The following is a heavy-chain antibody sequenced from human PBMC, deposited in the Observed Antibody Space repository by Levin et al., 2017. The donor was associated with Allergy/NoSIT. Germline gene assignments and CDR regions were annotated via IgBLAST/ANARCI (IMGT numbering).Heavy chain of an antibody. D-gene: IGHD3-9*01. V-gene: IGHV4-31*03. Sequence: SETLSLTCTVSGGSISSGGYYWSWIRQHPGTGLEWIGYIYYSGSTYYNPSLKSRVTISVDTSKNQFSLKLSSVTAADTAVYYCAAQPLTGYLPFDYWGQGTLVTVSS. J-gene: IGHJ4*02. CDR1: GGSISSGGYY. CDR2: IYYSGST. CDR3: AAQPLTGYLPFDY.